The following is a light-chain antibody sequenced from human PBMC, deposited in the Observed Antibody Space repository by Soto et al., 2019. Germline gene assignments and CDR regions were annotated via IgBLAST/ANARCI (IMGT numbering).Light chain of an antibody. Sequence: ILMTQSPATLSVSPGERATLSCRASQNIDSHLAWYQQKPGQAPRVVIFGASTRATGIAARFSGRGSGTDFTLTITSLQSEDFAVYYCQQYDEWPLTFGQGTKVEI. CDR1: QNIDSH. CDR2: GAS. CDR3: QQYDEWPLT. J-gene: IGKJ1*01. V-gene: IGKV3-15*01.